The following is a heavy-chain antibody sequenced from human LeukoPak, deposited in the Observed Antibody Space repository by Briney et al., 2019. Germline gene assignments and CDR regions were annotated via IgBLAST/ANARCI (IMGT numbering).Heavy chain of an antibody. CDR2: IYSGGST. Sequence: GGSLRLSCAASGFTFDDYTMHWVRQAPGKGLEWVSVIYSGGSTYYADSVKGRFTISRDNSKNTLYLQMNSLRAEDTAVYYCARVEWRVENYYDSSVGAFDIWGQGTMVTVSS. J-gene: IGHJ3*02. CDR3: ARVEWRVENYYDSSVGAFDI. D-gene: IGHD3-22*01. CDR1: GFTFDDYT. V-gene: IGHV3-66*01.